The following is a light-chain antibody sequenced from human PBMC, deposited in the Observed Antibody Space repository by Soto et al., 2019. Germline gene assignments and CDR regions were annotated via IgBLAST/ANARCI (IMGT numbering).Light chain of an antibody. V-gene: IGLV4-60*02. CDR1: SGHSSYI. Sequence: QPVLTQLSSASASLGSSVKLTCTLSSGHSSYIIAWHQQQPGKAPRYLMNLEGSGSFNKGSGVPDRFSGSSSGADRYLTISNLQFEDEADYYCETWDINTHVVFGGGTKLTVL. CDR2: LEGSGSF. CDR3: ETWDINTHVV. J-gene: IGLJ2*01.